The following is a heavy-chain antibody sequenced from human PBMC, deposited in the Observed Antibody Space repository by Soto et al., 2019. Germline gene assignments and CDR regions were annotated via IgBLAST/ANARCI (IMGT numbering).Heavy chain of an antibody. CDR1: GYNLNSYT. D-gene: IGHD3-10*01. J-gene: IGHJ5*02. Sequence: QVQLVQSGAEVKKPGASVKVSCKASGYNLNSYTISWVRQAPGQGLEWMGRISAYNGNTNYALKLQGRVPLTTATSTSTASMELTSLRSDDTAVYHCARVVAALGHWFDPWGQGTLVTVSS. CDR2: ISAYNGNT. V-gene: IGHV1-18*01. CDR3: ARVVAALGHWFDP.